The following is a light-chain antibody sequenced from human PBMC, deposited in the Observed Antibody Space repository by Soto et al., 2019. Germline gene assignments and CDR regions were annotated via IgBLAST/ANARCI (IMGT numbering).Light chain of an antibody. V-gene: IGLV4-60*03. Sequence: QSVLTQSSSASASLGSSVKLTCTLSSGHSSYIIAWHQQQPGKAPRYLMKLEGSGSYNKGSGVPDRFSGSSSGADRYLTISNLQSEDEADYYCAAWDDSLNGRVFGGGTKLTVL. CDR2: LEGSGSY. J-gene: IGLJ3*02. CDR1: SGHSSYI. CDR3: AAWDDSLNGRV.